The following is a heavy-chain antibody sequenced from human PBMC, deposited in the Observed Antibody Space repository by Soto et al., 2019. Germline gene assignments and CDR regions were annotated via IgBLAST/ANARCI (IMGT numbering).Heavy chain of an antibody. CDR2: IYYSGST. J-gene: IGHJ5*02. V-gene: IGHV4-39*01. CDR1: GGSISSSSYY. CDR3: ARHKGGSGYSGYGPRPENWFDP. Sequence: PSETLSLTCTVSGGSISSSSYYWGWIRQPPGKGLEWIGSIYYSGSTYYSPSLKSRVTISVDTSKNQFSLKLSSVTAADTAVYYCARHKGGSGYSGYGPRPENWFDPWGQGTLVTVSS. D-gene: IGHD5-12*01.